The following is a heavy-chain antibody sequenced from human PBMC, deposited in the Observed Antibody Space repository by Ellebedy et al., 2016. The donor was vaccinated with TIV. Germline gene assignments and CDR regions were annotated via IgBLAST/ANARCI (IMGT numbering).Heavy chain of an antibody. CDR2: ISSSSSTI. V-gene: IGHV3-48*01. CDR3: AKDLVGDYYYDSSGSPLDY. D-gene: IGHD3-22*01. CDR1: GFTFSSYS. J-gene: IGHJ4*02. Sequence: GGSLRLXCAASGFTFSSYSMNWVRQAPGKGLEWVSYISSSSSTIYYADSVKGRFTISRDNAKNSLYLQMNSLRAEDTAVYYCAKDLVGDYYYDSSGSPLDYWGQGTLVTVSS.